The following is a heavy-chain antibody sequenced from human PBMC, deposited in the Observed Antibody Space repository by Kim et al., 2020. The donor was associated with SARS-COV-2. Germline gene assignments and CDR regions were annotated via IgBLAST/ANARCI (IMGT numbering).Heavy chain of an antibody. CDR3: ARSGGSHHGYWFDP. V-gene: IGHV4-34*01. J-gene: IGHJ5*02. CDR1: GGSFSGYY. D-gene: IGHD1-26*01. CDR2: INHSGST. Sequence: SETLSLTCAVYGGSFSGYYWSWIRQPPGKGLEWIGEINHSGSTNYNPSLKSRVTISVDTSKNQFSLKLSSVTAADTAVYYCARSGGSHHGYWFDPWGQGTLVTVSS.